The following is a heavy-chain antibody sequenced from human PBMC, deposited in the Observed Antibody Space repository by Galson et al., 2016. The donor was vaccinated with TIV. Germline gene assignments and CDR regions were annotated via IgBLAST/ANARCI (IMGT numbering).Heavy chain of an antibody. D-gene: IGHD1-26*01. J-gene: IGHJ4*02. CDR2: ISGSGTRI. V-gene: IGHV3-11*04. CDR3: ARGYRVVDY. CDR1: GFTFSDFY. Sequence: SLRLSCAASGFTFSDFYMSRIRQAPGKGLEWLSSISGSGTRITYADSVKGRFPISRDNSKNTLYLQMDSLRAEDTAVYYCARGYRVVDYWGLGTLVTVSS.